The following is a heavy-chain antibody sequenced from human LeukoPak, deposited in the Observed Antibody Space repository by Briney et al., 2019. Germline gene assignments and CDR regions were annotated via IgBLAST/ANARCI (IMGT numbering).Heavy chain of an antibody. Sequence: SETLSLTCTVSGASISSSSYYWGWIRQPPGRGLEWIGNIYYSGSAYYNPSLKGRVTISGDTSKNQYSLKLSSVTAADTAVYYCARESSGWYYFDYWGQGTLVTVSS. J-gene: IGHJ4*02. CDR1: GASISSSSYY. CDR2: IYYSGSA. CDR3: ARESSGWYYFDY. D-gene: IGHD6-19*01. V-gene: IGHV4-39*07.